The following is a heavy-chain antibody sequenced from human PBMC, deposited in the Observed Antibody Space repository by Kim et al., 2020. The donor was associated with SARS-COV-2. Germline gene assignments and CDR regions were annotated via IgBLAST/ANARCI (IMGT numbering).Heavy chain of an antibody. CDR1: GYRFTSYW. CDR3: ARHNRAEALAGLPFDY. J-gene: IGHJ4*01. Sequence: GESLKISCETSGYRFTSYWIGWVRQTPGKGLEWMGIVYPGDSDTKYSPSFQGQVTMSADKSISTAYLQLSSLKASDTAIYYCARHNRAEALAGLPFDYWGQGTLVTVSS. V-gene: IGHV5-51*01. D-gene: IGHD6-19*01. CDR2: VYPGDSDT.